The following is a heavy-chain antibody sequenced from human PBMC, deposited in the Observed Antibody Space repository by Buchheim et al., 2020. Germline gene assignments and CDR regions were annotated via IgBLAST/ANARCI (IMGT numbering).Heavy chain of an antibody. Sequence: EVQLVESGGGLVQPGGSLRLSCAASGFTFGIYWMHWVRQTPGKGLVWVSRINGDGRNTDYADSVKGRFTISRDKAENTLYIQMNSLRAEDTAVYYCAMSTDYYSDWGQGT. CDR3: AMSTDYYSD. CDR1: GFTFGIYW. CDR2: INGDGRNT. V-gene: IGHV3-74*01. J-gene: IGHJ4*02. D-gene: IGHD2-21*02.